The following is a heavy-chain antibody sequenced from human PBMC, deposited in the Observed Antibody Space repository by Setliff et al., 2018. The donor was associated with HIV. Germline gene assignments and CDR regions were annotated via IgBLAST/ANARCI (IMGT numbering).Heavy chain of an antibody. CDR2: INGNGQTT. Sequence: GGSLRLSCLASGFTFSSYSMHWVRQTPGKGFEYVSGINGNGQTTYYGDSVKGRLSVSRDNSKNTLYLQLDNVRPQDTALYHCVRDFEHWSGTFVWGYFQFWGQGIWVTVSS. J-gene: IGHJ4*02. CDR1: GFTFSSYS. V-gene: IGHV3-64*04. CDR3: VRDFEHWSGTFVWGYFQF. D-gene: IGHD3-3*01.